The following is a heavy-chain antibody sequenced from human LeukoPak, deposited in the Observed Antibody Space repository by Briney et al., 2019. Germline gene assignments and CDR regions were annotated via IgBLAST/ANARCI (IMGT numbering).Heavy chain of an antibody. V-gene: IGHV4-31*03. CDR1: GGSISSGGYY. CDR2: IYYSGST. CDR3: ARGIVVVPAATPYNWFDP. J-gene: IGHJ5*02. Sequence: SETLCLTCTVSGGSISSGGYYWSWIRQHPGKGLEWIGYIYYSGSTYYNPSLKSRVTISVDTSKNQFSLKLSSVTAADTAVYYCARGIVVVPAATPYNWFDPWGQGTLVTVSS. D-gene: IGHD2-2*02.